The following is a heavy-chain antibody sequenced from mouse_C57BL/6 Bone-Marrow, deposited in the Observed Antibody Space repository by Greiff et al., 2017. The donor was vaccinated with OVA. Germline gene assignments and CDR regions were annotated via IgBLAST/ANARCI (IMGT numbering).Heavy chain of an antibody. CDR1: GFSFTSYG. CDR2: IWRGGSR. D-gene: IGHD1-1*01. CDR3: ARNWDVYPWFAY. J-gene: IGHJ3*01. Sequence: QVQLQQSGPGLVQPSQRLSITCTVSGFSFTSYGVHWVRQSPGKGLEWLGVIWRGGSRDYYAGFILRMSISKENSKSQVFFKMNSLQAADTAIYYCARNWDVYPWFAYWVQGTLVTVSA. V-gene: IGHV2-2*01.